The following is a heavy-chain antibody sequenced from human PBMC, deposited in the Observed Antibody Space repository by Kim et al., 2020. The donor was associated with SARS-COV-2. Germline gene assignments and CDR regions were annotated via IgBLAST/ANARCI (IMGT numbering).Heavy chain of an antibody. D-gene: IGHD6-19*01. CDR2: IGGSDGVV. Sequence: GGSLRLSCAASGLNFYIQYMTWVRQAPGKGLEWVSFIGGSDGVVSYADSVRGRFTISRDKARNTVYLQMNSLRVEDTAGYYCAPLHFYSSAHWGQGTLVTVSA. V-gene: IGHV3-11*01. CDR1: GLNFYIQY. CDR3: APLHFYSSAH. J-gene: IGHJ4*02.